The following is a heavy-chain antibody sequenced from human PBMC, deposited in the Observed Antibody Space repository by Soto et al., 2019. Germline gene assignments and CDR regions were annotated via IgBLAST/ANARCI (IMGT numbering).Heavy chain of an antibody. CDR1: GFTFSDYN. Sequence: GGSLRLSCAASGFTFSDYNMNWVRQAPGKGLEWVSYISTSGSTIYYADSVKGRFTISRDNAKNSLYLQMNSLRSEDTAVYYCARDPASVTNRGFEHWGQGTLVTVSS. CDR3: ARDPASVTNRGFEH. J-gene: IGHJ4*02. D-gene: IGHD4-17*01. CDR2: ISTSGSTI. V-gene: IGHV3-48*01.